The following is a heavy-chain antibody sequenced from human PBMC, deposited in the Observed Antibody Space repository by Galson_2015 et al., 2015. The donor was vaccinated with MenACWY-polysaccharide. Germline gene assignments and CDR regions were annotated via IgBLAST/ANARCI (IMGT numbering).Heavy chain of an antibody. CDR3: AKGGGDSRYSVLSF. D-gene: IGHD5-12*01. Sequence: SLRLSCAASGFAFSNYAMTWVRQAPGKGLEWVSVISGGGDSTFYADSVRGRFTISRDSFKNTLFLQMDSLRAEDTAMCYCAKGGGDSRYSVLSFWGQGALVTVSS. CDR2: ISGGGDST. CDR1: GFAFSNYA. V-gene: IGHV3-23*01. J-gene: IGHJ4*02.